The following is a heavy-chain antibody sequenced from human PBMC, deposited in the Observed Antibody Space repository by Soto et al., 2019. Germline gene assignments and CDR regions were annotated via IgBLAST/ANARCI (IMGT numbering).Heavy chain of an antibody. CDR1: GGSISSYY. D-gene: IGHD3-10*01. J-gene: IGHJ3*02. Sequence: PSETLSLTCTVSGGSISSYYWSWIRQPAGKGLEWIGRTYTSGSTNYNPSLKSRVTMSVDTSKNQFSLKLSSVTAADTAVYYCARDREGWFGELNAFDIWGQGTMVTVSS. V-gene: IGHV4-4*07. CDR3: ARDREGWFGELNAFDI. CDR2: TYTSGST.